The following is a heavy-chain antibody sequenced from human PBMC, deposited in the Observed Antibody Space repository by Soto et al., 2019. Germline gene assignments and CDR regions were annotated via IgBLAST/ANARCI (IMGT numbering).Heavy chain of an antibody. Sequence: QVQLVESGGGVVQPGRSLRLSCAASGFTFPKHGFHWVRQAPGKGLEWVAVIWFDGSRKYYVDSVKGRFTISKDSSKNTLYLQMDSLRADDTAVYYCARDIGVTDYRLDYWGQGTLVIVSS. CDR1: GFTFPKHG. CDR3: ARDIGVTDYRLDY. J-gene: IGHJ4*02. CDR2: IWFDGSRK. V-gene: IGHV3-33*01. D-gene: IGHD2-21*02.